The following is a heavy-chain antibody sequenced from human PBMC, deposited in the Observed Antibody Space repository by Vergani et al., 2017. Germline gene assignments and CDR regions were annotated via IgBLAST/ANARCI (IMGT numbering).Heavy chain of an antibody. V-gene: IGHV3-23*04. J-gene: IGHJ4*02. Sequence: EVQLVESGGGLVQPGGSLRLSCAASGFTFSSYSMNWVRQAPGKGLEWVSAISGSGGSTYYADSVKGRFTISRDNSKNTLYLQMNSLRAEDTAVYYCAKGGILDGVGEIDYWGQGTLVTVSS. D-gene: IGHD3-16*01. CDR1: GFTFSSYS. CDR2: ISGSGGST. CDR3: AKGGILDGVGEIDY.